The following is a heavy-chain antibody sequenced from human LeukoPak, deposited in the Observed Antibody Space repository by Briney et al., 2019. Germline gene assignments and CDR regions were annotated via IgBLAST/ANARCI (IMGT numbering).Heavy chain of an antibody. V-gene: IGHV3-30*18. D-gene: IGHD3-3*01. CDR3: AKGGDFWSGYYSQNWFDP. J-gene: IGHJ5*02. CDR2: ISYDGTNK. Sequence: GGSLRLSCAASEFTFSNYGMHWVRQAPGKGLEWVAVISYDGTNKYYADSVKGRFTISRDNSNNTLYLQMNSLRAEDTAVYYCAKGGDFWSGYYSQNWFDPRGQGTLVIVSS. CDR1: EFTFSNYG.